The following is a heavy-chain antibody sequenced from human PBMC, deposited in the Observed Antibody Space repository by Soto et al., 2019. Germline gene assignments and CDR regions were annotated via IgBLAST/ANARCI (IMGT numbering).Heavy chain of an antibody. V-gene: IGHV3-23*01. J-gene: IGHJ4*01. D-gene: IGHD5-18*01. CDR1: GFIVSSSA. CDR3: ARAVGGSSYAYLPAD. CDR2: LSAGGTAT. Sequence: EVQLLESGGGLVQPGGSLRLSCAASGFIVSSSAMTWVRQAPGKGLEWVSGLSAGGTATYYADSVKGRFTISRDNSKNTLYLQVNSPRVEDTARSYWARAVGGSSYAYLPADWGHGTLVTVSS.